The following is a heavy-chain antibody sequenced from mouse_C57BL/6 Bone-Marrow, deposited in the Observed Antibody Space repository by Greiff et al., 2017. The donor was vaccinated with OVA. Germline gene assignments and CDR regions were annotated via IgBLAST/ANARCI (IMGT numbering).Heavy chain of an antibody. V-gene: IGHV1-81*01. CDR1: GYTFTSYG. Sequence: QVQLQQSGAELARPGASVKLSCKASGYTFTSYGISWVKQRTGQGLEWIGEIYPRSGNTYYNEKFKGKATLTAGKSSSTAYMELRSLTSEDSAVYFCARGTGTPSFDYWGQGTTLTVSS. J-gene: IGHJ2*01. D-gene: IGHD4-1*01. CDR2: IYPRSGNT. CDR3: ARGTGTPSFDY.